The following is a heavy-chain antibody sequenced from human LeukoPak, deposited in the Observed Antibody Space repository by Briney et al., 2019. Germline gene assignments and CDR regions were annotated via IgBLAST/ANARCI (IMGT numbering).Heavy chain of an antibody. CDR2: IKEDGTEK. Sequence: PGGSLRLSCAASGFTFSSYWMSWVRQAPGKGLEWVANIKEDGTEKYYVDSVKGRFTISRDNAKNSLYLQMNSLRAEDTAVYYCARDRSGSASWPQIRAFYYMDVWGKGTTVT. J-gene: IGHJ6*03. D-gene: IGHD2-2*01. CDR1: GFTFSSYW. V-gene: IGHV3-7*01. CDR3: ARDRSGSASWPQIRAFYYMDV.